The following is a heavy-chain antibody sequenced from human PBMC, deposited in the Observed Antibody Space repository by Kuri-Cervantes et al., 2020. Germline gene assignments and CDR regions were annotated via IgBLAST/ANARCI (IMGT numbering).Heavy chain of an antibody. Sequence: GGSLRLSCAAAGFTFSNAWMSWVRQAPGKGLEWVGRIKSKTDGGTTDYAAPVKGRFTISRDDSKNTLYLQMNSLKTEDTAVYYCARDHSYLRAFDIWGQGTMVTVSS. J-gene: IGHJ3*02. D-gene: IGHD5-18*01. CDR2: IKSKTDGGTT. CDR3: ARDHSYLRAFDI. V-gene: IGHV3-15*01. CDR1: GFTFSNAW.